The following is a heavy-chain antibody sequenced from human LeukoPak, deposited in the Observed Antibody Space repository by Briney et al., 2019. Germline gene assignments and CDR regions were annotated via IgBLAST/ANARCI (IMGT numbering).Heavy chain of an antibody. CDR2: VSGNGGTT. D-gene: IGHD3-10*01. CDR3: AKNFRGHGYYYYYMDV. CDR1: AFTFSNYA. J-gene: IGHJ6*03. Sequence: GGSLRLSCAASAFTFSNYAMSWVRQAPGKGLEWVSTVSGNGGTTFYGDSVRGRFTISRDNSKNTLYLQINSLRAEDTAVYYCAKNFRGHGYYYYYMDVWGKGTTVTVSS. V-gene: IGHV3-23*01.